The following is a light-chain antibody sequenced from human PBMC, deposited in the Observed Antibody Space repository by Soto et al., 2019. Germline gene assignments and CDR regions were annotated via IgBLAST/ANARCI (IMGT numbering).Light chain of an antibody. CDR2: EVN. CDR3: SSYAGSNNLI. Sequence: QSVLTQPPSASGSPGQSVTISCTGTSSDLGDYDYVSWYQQHPGKAPKLMIYEVNKRPSGVPDRFSGSKSGNTASLTVTGLQAEDEADYYWSSYAGSNNLIFGGGTKLTVL. J-gene: IGLJ2*01. V-gene: IGLV2-8*01. CDR1: SSDLGDYDY.